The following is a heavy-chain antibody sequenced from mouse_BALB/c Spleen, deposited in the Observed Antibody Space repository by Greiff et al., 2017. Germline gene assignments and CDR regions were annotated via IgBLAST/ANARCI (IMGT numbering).Heavy chain of an antibody. J-gene: IGHJ3*01. CDR1: GFSLSTSGMG. V-gene: IGHV8-12*01. Sequence: QVQLKESGPGILQPSQTLSLTCSFSGFSLSTSGMGVSWIRQPSGKGLEWLAHIYWDDDKRYNPSLKSRLTISKDTSRNQVFLKITSVDTADTATYYCARVRRREFAYWGQGTLVTVSA. D-gene: IGHD2-14*01. CDR3: ARVRRREFAY. CDR2: IYWDDDK.